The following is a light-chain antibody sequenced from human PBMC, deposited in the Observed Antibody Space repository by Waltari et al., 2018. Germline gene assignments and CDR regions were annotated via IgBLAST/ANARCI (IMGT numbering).Light chain of an antibody. CDR2: GAS. Sequence: EIVLTQSPGTLSLSPGGRATLSCRASQSVGRYLAWYQQKPGQAPRLLIYGASSRATGIPDRFSGSGSGTDFSLTISRLEPEDFAVYYCQNHERLPAVFGQGTKVEIK. CDR3: QNHERLPAV. V-gene: IGKV3-20*01. CDR1: QSVGRY. J-gene: IGKJ1*01.